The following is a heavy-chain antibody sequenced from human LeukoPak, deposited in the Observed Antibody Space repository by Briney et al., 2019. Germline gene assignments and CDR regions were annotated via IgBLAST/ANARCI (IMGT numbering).Heavy chain of an antibody. J-gene: IGHJ4*02. D-gene: IGHD6-13*01. CDR3: ARDATIAAPLMS. CDR2: INYSGNT. Sequence: SETLSLTCAIYGGTFSQYYWTWMRQPPGKGLEWIGEINYSGNTNYNPSLMNRVAISVDTSKNQFPLKLTSVTAADTAVYYCARDATIAAPLMSWGQGTLVTVSS. V-gene: IGHV4-34*01. CDR1: GGTFSQYY.